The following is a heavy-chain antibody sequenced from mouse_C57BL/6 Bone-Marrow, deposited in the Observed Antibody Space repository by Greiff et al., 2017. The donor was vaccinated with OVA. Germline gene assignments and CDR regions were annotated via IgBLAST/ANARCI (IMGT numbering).Heavy chain of an antibody. J-gene: IGHJ2*01. CDR1: GFNIKDDY. V-gene: IGHV14-4*01. D-gene: IGHD2-4*01. CDR3: TTLGQVYYDYFDY. Sequence: VQLQQSGAELVRPGASVKLSCTASGFNIKDDYMHWVKQRPEQGLEWIGWIDPENGDTEYASKFQGKATITADTSSNTAYLQLSSLTSEDTAGYYGTTLGQVYYDYFDYWGQGTTLTVSS. CDR2: IDPENGDT.